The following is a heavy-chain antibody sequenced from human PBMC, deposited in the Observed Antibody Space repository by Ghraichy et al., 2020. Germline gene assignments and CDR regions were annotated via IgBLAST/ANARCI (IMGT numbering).Heavy chain of an antibody. Sequence: SVKVSCKASGGTFSSYAISWVRQAPGQGLEWMGGIIPIFGTANYAQKFQGRVTITADESTSTAYMELSSLRAEDTAVYYCARGIEDIVVATVVPAGDAFDIWGQGTMVTVSS. CDR1: GGTFSSYA. V-gene: IGHV1-69*13. CDR3: ARGIEDIVVATVVPAGDAFDI. J-gene: IGHJ3*02. D-gene: IGHD2-2*01. CDR2: IIPIFGTA.